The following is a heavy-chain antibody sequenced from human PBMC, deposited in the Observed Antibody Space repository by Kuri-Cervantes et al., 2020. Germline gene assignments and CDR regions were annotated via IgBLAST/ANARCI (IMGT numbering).Heavy chain of an antibody. CDR2: IDWDDDK. D-gene: IGHD4-17*01. Sequence: SGPTLVKPTQTLTLTCTFSGFSLSTSEMYMSRQPPGRALEWLALIDWDDDKFYSTSLKTRLTISKDTSKNQVVLTMTNMDPVDTATYYCARIRRTTWDYWGQGTLVTVSS. V-gene: IGHV2-70*01. CDR1: GFSLSTSEMY. J-gene: IGHJ4*02. CDR3: ARIRRTTWDY.